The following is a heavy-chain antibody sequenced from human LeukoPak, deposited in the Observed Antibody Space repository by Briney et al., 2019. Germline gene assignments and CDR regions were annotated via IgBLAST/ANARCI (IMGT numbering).Heavy chain of an antibody. CDR1: GGAIRSHY. D-gene: IGHD1/OR15-1a*01. CDR2: IYSSGYT. CDR3: ARGEHSVDS. V-gene: IGHV4-4*07. Sequence: PSETLSLTCTVSGGAIRSHYWNWIRQPAGKGLEWIGRIYSSGYTNDNPFLKSRTTMSVDMSKNQFSLRLNSVTAADTAVYYCARGEHSVDSWGQGMLVTVSS. J-gene: IGHJ4*02.